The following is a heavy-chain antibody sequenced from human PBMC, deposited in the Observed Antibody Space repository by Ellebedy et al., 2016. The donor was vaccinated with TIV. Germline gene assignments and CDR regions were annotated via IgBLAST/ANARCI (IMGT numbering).Heavy chain of an antibody. CDR3: AKVLFAFGEFESPFDP. J-gene: IGHJ5*02. V-gene: IGHV3-30*02. CDR2: IRYDGSDK. D-gene: IGHD3-10*01. CDR1: GFTFHSYG. Sequence: GGSLRLSCAASGFTFHSYGMHWVRQAPGKGLEWVTFIRYDGSDKYYADSVKGRFTVSRDNSKNTLTPQMNSPRLEDTAVYYCAKVLFAFGEFESPFDPWGQGTLVIVSS.